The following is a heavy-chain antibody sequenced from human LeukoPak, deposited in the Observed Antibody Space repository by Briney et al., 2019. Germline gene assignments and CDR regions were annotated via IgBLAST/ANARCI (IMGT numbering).Heavy chain of an antibody. Sequence: GGSLRLSCAASGFTFSDYYMSWIRQAPGKGLEWVSYISSSSSTIYYADSVKGRFTISRDNAKNSLYLQMNSLRAEDTAVYYCARDSYYYDSSGSAFDYWGQGTLVTVSS. CDR3: ARDSYYYDSSGSAFDY. V-gene: IGHV3-11*04. D-gene: IGHD3-22*01. CDR1: GFTFSDYY. J-gene: IGHJ4*02. CDR2: ISSSSSTI.